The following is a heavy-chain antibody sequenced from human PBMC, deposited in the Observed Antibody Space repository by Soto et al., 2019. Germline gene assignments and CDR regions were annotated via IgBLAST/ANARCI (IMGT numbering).Heavy chain of an antibody. V-gene: IGHV2-5*02. CDR1: GFSLSTSGVG. J-gene: IGHJ4*02. D-gene: IGHD1-26*01. CDR3: AHRPCGIAGAYFDY. Sequence: QITLKESGPTLVKPTQTPTLTCTFSGFSLSTSGVGVGWIRQPPGKALEWLALIYWDDDKRYSPSLKSRLTITKDTSKHQVVLTMTNMDPVDTATYYCAHRPCGIAGAYFDYWGQGTLVTVSS. CDR2: IYWDDDK.